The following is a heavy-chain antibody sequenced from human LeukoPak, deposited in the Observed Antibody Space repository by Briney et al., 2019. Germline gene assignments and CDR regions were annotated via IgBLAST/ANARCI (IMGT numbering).Heavy chain of an antibody. V-gene: IGHV4-39*07. D-gene: IGHD1-14*01. Sequence: SETLSLTCIVSGGFISSSSYYWGWIRQPPGKGLEWIGSIYHSGSTYYNPSLKSRVTISVDTSKNQFSLKLSSVTAADTAIYYCARINNAAINHFDYWGQGTLVTVSS. J-gene: IGHJ4*02. CDR3: ARINNAAINHFDY. CDR2: IYHSGST. CDR1: GGFISSSSYY.